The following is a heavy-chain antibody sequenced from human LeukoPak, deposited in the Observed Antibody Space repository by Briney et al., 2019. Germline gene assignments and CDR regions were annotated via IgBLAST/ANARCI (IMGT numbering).Heavy chain of an antibody. CDR3: ARDYYDSRGEAFDI. CDR1: GGSISSYD. Sequence: SETLSLTCTVSGGSISSYDWSWIRQPPGKGLEWIGYIYTSVSTNYNPSLKSRVTISVDTSKNQYSLKMSSVTAADTAVYYCARDYYDSRGEAFDIWGLGTMVTVSS. CDR2: IYTSVST. D-gene: IGHD3-22*01. J-gene: IGHJ3*02. V-gene: IGHV4-59*01.